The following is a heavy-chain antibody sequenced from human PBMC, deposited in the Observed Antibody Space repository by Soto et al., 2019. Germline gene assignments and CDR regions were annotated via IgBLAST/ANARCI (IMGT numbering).Heavy chain of an antibody. V-gene: IGHV3-11*01. CDR3: ASLDYGDYPNIDY. Sequence: GGSLRLSCAASGFTFSDYYMSWIRQAPGKGLEWVSYISSSGSTIYYADSVKGRFTISRDNAKNSLYLQMNSLRAEDTAVYYCASLDYGDYPNIDYWGQGTLVTVSS. CDR2: ISSSGSTI. D-gene: IGHD4-17*01. CDR1: GFTFSDYY. J-gene: IGHJ4*02.